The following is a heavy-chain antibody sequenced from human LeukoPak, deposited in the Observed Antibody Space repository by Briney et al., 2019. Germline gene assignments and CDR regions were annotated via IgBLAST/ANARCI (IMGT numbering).Heavy chain of an antibody. CDR1: GXSISTYY. CDR2: IYYSGSA. D-gene: IGHD3-10*01. V-gene: IGHV4-59*01. CDR3: ARSYGSGNYFDY. Sequence: PSETLSLTCTVSGXSISTYYWSWIRQPPGKGLEWIGYIYYSGSANYNPSLKSRGTISVDTSKNQFSLKLSSVTAADTAVYYCARSYGSGNYFDYWGQGTLVTVSS. J-gene: IGHJ4*02.